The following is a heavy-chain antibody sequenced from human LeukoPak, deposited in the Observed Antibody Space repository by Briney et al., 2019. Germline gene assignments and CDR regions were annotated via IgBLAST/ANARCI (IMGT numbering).Heavy chain of an antibody. CDR2: INHSGST. V-gene: IGHV4-34*01. CDR1: GGSFSGYY. Sequence: SETLSLTCAVYGGSFSGYYWSWIRQPPGKGLEWIGEINHSGSTNYNPSLKSRVTISVDTSKNQFSLKLSSVTAADTAVYYCARGSPLGQNWFDPWGQGTLVTVSS. CDR3: ARGSPLGQNWFDP. J-gene: IGHJ5*02.